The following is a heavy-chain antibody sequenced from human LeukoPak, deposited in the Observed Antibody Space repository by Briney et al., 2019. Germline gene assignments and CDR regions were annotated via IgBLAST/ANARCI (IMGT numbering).Heavy chain of an antibody. Sequence: GGSLRLSCAASGFTFSSYAMSWVRQAPGKGLEWVSAISGSGGSTCYADSVKGRFTISRDNSKNTLYVQMNSLRAEDTAIYYCAKLVDTAMIISYCGGDCYPDYWGQGTLVTVSS. CDR1: GFTFSSYA. CDR3: AKLVDTAMIISYCGGDCYPDY. D-gene: IGHD2-21*02. J-gene: IGHJ4*02. V-gene: IGHV3-23*01. CDR2: ISGSGGST.